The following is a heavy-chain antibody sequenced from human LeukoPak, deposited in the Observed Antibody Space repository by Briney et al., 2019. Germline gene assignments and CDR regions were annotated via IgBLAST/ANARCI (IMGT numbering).Heavy chain of an antibody. CDR3: ARNYDSSDYGYNWFDP. Sequence: SETLSLTCTVSGGSISSSSYYWGWIRQPPGKGLEWIASTYYGGYTYYNPSLKSRVTTSVDTSKNQFSLRLNSVTAADTAVYYCARNYDSSDYGYNWFDPWGQGTLVTVSS. CDR2: TYYGGYT. D-gene: IGHD3-22*01. CDR1: GGSISSSSYY. J-gene: IGHJ5*02. V-gene: IGHV4-39*01.